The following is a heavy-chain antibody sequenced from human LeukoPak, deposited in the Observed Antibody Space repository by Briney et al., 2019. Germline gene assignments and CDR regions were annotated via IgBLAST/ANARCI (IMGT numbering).Heavy chain of an antibody. CDR3: ARDQTGDIDLDY. J-gene: IGHJ4*02. Sequence: SQTLSLTCAIFGDSVSSNGAAWNWIRQSPSRGLEWLGRTYYRSKWYNNYALSVKSRITINPDTSKNQFSLQLKSVTPEDTAVHYCARDQTGDIDLDYWGRGTLVTVSS. D-gene: IGHD7-27*01. V-gene: IGHV6-1*01. CDR1: GDSVSSNGAA. CDR2: TYYRSKWYN.